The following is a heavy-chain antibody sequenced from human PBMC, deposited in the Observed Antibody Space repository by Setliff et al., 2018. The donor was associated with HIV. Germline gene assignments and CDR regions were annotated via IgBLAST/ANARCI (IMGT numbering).Heavy chain of an antibody. Sequence: ASVKVSCKTSEYDINDQYVNWVRQAPGQGLEWMGWINLNTGATKYAQKLQVRVTLTRDTSMTTAYMELRSLRSDDTAVYYCVRSPGSFISTDSTEAGDYWGQGTLVTVSS. CDR1: EYDINDQY. CDR2: INLNTGAT. V-gene: IGHV1-2*02. J-gene: IGHJ4*02. CDR3: VRSPGSFISTDSTEAGDY. D-gene: IGHD3-22*01.